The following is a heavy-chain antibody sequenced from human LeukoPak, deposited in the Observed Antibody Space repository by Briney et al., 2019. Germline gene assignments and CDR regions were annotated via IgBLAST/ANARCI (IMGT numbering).Heavy chain of an antibody. J-gene: IGHJ6*02. CDR2: IYYSGST. CDR3: ARDYSSGWTTPYYYGMDV. D-gene: IGHD6-19*01. V-gene: IGHV4-59*01. Sequence: SETLSLTCTVSGGSISSYYWSWIRQPPGKGLEWIGYIYYSGSTYYNPSLKSRVAISVDTSKNQFSLKLSSVTAADTAVYYCARDYSSGWTTPYYYGMDVWGQGTTVTVSS. CDR1: GGSISSYY.